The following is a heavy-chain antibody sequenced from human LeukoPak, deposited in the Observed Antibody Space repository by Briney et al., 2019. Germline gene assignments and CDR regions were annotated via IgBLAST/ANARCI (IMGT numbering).Heavy chain of an antibody. Sequence: ASVKVSCKASGYTFTSYDINWVRQATGQGLEWMGWMNPNSGNTGYAQKFQGRVTMTRNTSISTAHMELSSLRSEDTAVYYCASSIAAAGKLYFQHWGQGTLVTVSS. CDR2: MNPNSGNT. V-gene: IGHV1-8*01. D-gene: IGHD6-13*01. CDR3: ASSIAAAGKLYFQH. J-gene: IGHJ1*01. CDR1: GYTFTSYD.